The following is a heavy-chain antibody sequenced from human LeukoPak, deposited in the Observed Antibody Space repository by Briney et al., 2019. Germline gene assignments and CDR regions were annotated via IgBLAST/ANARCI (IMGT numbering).Heavy chain of an antibody. CDR3: ARDCSRTSCYYGFDY. J-gene: IGHJ4*02. CDR1: GFTFSSYW. D-gene: IGHD2-2*01. CDR2: IKQDGSEK. V-gene: IGHV3-7*01. Sequence: GGSLRLSCAASGFTFSSYWMSWVRQAPGKGLEWVANIKQDGSEKYYVDSVKGRFTISRDNAKNSLYLQMNSLRAEDTAVYYCARDCSRTSCYYGFDYWGQGTLVTVSS.